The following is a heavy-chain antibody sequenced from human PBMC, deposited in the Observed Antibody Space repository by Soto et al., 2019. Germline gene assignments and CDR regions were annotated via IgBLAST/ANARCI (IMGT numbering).Heavy chain of an antibody. V-gene: IGHV3-30-3*01. CDR3: AREQYSYDNYYGMDV. CDR2: ISYDGSNK. J-gene: IGHJ6*02. D-gene: IGHD5-18*01. CDR1: GFTFSSYA. Sequence: QVQLVESGGGVVQPGRSLRLSCAASGFTFSSYAMHWVRQAPGKGLEWVAVISYDGSNKYYADSVKGRFTISRDNSKNTLYLQMNSLRAEDTAVYYCAREQYSYDNYYGMDVWGQGTTVTVSS.